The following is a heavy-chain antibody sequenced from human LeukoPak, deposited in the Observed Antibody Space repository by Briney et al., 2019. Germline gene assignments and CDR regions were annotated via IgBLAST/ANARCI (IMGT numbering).Heavy chain of an antibody. CDR2: INSDGSST. CDR3: ARGIPYYYDSSARGRFDY. Sequence: GGSLRLSCAASGFTFSSYWMHWVRQAPGKGLVWVSRINSDGSSTSYADSVKGRFTISRDNAKTTLYLQMNSLRAEDTAVYYCARGIPYYYDSSARGRFDYWGQGTLVTVSS. CDR1: GFTFSSYW. D-gene: IGHD3-22*01. J-gene: IGHJ4*02. V-gene: IGHV3-74*01.